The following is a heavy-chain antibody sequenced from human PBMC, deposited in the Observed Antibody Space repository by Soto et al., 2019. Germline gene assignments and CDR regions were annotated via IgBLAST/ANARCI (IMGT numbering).Heavy chain of an antibody. J-gene: IGHJ6*02. CDR2: IYLSDSET. Sequence: PGESLKISCNASEYSLSSYWIGWVRQTPCKGLEWMGIIYLSDSETRYNPSFQGQVTISADNSISTAYLQWRSLKASDTAIYYCARSGELSPFADGMDVWGQGTTVTVSS. CDR3: ARSGELSPFADGMDV. D-gene: IGHD3-16*02. V-gene: IGHV5-51*01. CDR1: EYSLSSYW.